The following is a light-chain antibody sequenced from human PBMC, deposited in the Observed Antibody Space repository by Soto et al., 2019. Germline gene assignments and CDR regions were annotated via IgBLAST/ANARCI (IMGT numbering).Light chain of an antibody. CDR3: KQYNNWPPVT. V-gene: IGKV3-15*01. CDR2: GAS. CDR1: QSVSSN. J-gene: IGKJ1*01. Sequence: EIVMTQSTATLSVSPGERATLSCRVSQSVSSNLAWYQQKPGQAPRLLIYGASTRATGIPARFSGSGSGTEFTLTISSLQSEDFEVYYCKQYNNWPPVTFGHGTKVEIK.